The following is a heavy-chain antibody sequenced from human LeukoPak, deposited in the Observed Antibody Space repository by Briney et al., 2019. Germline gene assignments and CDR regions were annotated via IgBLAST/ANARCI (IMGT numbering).Heavy chain of an antibody. J-gene: IGHJ4*02. CDR1: GYTFTSYA. CDR2: IIPIFGTA. D-gene: IGHD2-15*01. CDR3: ASVDEGRAGYCSGGSCEKNLYYFDY. V-gene: IGHV1-69*13. Sequence: SVKVSCKASGYTFTSYAISWVRQAPGQGLEWMGGIIPIFGTANYAQKFQGRVTITADESTSTAYMELSSLRSEDTAVYYCASVDEGRAGYCSGGSCEKNLYYFDYWGQGTLVTVSS.